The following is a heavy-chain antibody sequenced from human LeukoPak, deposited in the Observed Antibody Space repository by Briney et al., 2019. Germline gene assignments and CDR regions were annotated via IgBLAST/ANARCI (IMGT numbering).Heavy chain of an antibody. CDR3: ARGEQLDPLDGLFDY. J-gene: IGHJ4*02. D-gene: IGHD6-6*01. CDR2: ISSNGGST. Sequence: ASVKVSCTASGGTFSSYAMHWVRQAPGKGLEYVSAISSNGGSTYYANSVKGRFTISRDNSKNTLYLQMGSLRAEDMAVYYCARGEQLDPLDGLFDYWGQGTLVTVSS. CDR1: GGTFSSYA. V-gene: IGHV3-64*01.